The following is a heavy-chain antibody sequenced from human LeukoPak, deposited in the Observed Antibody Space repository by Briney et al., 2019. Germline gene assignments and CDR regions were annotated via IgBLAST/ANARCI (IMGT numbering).Heavy chain of an antibody. V-gene: IGHV3-30-3*01. D-gene: IGHD3-9*01. CDR3: ARVRDILTGPYTA. CDR1: RFTFSSYA. Sequence: PGGSLRLSCAASRFTFSSYAMHWVRQAPGKGLEWVAVISYDGSNKYYADSVKGRFTISRDNSKNTLYLQMNSLRAEDTAVYYCARVRDILTGPYTAWGQGTLVTVSS. CDR2: ISYDGSNK. J-gene: IGHJ5*02.